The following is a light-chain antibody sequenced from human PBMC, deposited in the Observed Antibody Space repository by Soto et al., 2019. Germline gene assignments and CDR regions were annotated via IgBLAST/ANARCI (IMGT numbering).Light chain of an antibody. Sequence: DIVMTQSPLSLPVTPGEPASISCRSSQSLLHSNGYNYLDWYLQKPGQSPQLLISLGSNRASGVPARFSGSGSATDFTLNIARVEAEDFGVYYSMQALQSPYTFGQGTKLEIK. CDR2: LGS. CDR3: MQALQSPYT. V-gene: IGKV2-28*01. CDR1: QSLLHSNGYNY. J-gene: IGKJ2*01.